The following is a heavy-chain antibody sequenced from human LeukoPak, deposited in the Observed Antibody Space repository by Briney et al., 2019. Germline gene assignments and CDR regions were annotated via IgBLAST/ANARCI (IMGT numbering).Heavy chain of an antibody. V-gene: IGHV4-59*08. J-gene: IGHJ4*02. CDR2: IYYSGST. D-gene: IGHD6-19*01. Sequence: PSETLSLTCAVYGGSFSGYYWSWIRQPPGKGLEWIGYIYYSGSTNYNPSLKSRVTISVDTSKNQFSLKLSSVTAADTAVYYCARHSSGWYSDYWGQGTLVTVSS. CDR1: GGSFSGYY. CDR3: ARHSSGWYSDY.